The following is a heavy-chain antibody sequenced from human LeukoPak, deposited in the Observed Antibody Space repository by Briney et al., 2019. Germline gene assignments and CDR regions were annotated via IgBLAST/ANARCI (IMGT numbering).Heavy chain of an antibody. CDR3: AKDITGGSGSYSLYYFDY. CDR2: IKQDGSEK. Sequence: GGSLRLSCAVSGFTLSSYWMTWVRQTPGKGLEWVANIKQDGSEKYYVDSVKGRFTISRDNAKNSLYLQMNSLRAEDTALYYCAKDITGGSGSYSLYYFDYWGQGTLVTVSS. V-gene: IGHV3-7*03. J-gene: IGHJ4*02. D-gene: IGHD3-10*01. CDR1: GFTLSSYW.